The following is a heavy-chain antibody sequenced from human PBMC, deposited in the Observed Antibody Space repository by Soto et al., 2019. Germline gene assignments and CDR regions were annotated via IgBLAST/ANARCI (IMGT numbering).Heavy chain of an antibody. D-gene: IGHD5-12*01. J-gene: IGHJ6*02. CDR1: GGTFSSYA. V-gene: IGHV1-69*13. CDR2: IIPIFGTT. CDR3: AREGGVREMATKFGYYYGMDV. Sequence: SVKVSFKAPGGTFSSYAISWVRQAPGQGLEWMGGIIPIFGTTNYAQKFQGRVTITADESTSTAYMVVSSLRSEDTAVYYCAREGGVREMATKFGYYYGMDVWGQGTTVTVSS.